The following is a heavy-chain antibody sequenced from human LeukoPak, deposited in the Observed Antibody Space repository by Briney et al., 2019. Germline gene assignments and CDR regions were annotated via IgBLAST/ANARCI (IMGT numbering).Heavy chain of an antibody. CDR1: GFTFSTYS. D-gene: IGHD3-22*01. CDR3: ASDPPYSDSSGYYYDY. Sequence: GGSLRLSCAASGFTFSTYSMNWVRQAPGKGLEWVSSISGSSIYIYYADSVKGRLTISRDNAKNSLYLQMNSLRAEDTAVYYCASDPPYSDSSGYYYDYWGQGTLVTVSS. CDR2: ISGSSIYI. J-gene: IGHJ4*02. V-gene: IGHV3-21*01.